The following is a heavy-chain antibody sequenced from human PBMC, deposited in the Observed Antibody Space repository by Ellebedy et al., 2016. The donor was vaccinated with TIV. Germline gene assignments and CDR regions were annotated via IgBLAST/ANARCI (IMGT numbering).Heavy chain of an antibody. CDR1: GFTFSSYA. Sequence: GGSLRLSCAASGFTFSSYAMSWVRRSPGKGLDWVSLISGSGEYTYYADSVKGRLTISRDNSKNTLYLQMNSLRAEDTAVYYCAKAYDSGSYHDAFDIWGQGTMVTVSS. CDR2: ISGSGEYT. D-gene: IGHD3-10*01. V-gene: IGHV3-23*01. CDR3: AKAYDSGSYHDAFDI. J-gene: IGHJ3*02.